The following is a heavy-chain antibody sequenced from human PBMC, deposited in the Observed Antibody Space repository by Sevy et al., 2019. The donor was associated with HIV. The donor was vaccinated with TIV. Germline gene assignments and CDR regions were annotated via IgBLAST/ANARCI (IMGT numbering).Heavy chain of an antibody. CDR3: AKQPYDSGXYQFDY. Sequence: GGSLRLSCAAXGFXLSSYVMSWVRQAPGKGLECISIISGSGGSTYYADSVKGRFTISRDNSKNTLYLQMNSLRVEDTAVYYXAKQPYDSGXYQFDYWGQGTLVTVSS. J-gene: IGHJ4*02. CDR2: ISGSGGST. CDR1: GFXLSSYV. D-gene: IGHD3-22*01. V-gene: IGHV3-23*01.